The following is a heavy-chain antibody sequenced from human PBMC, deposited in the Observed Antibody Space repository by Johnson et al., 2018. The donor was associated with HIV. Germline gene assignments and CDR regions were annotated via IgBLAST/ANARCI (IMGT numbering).Heavy chain of an antibody. CDR3: ARVTKYYFDSSVDAFDI. V-gene: IGHV3-30-3*01. D-gene: IGHD3-22*01. CDR1: GFTFSSYA. CDR2: ISHDGNKK. J-gene: IGHJ3*02. Sequence: QVQLVESGGGVVQPGRSLRLSCAASGFTFSSYAMQWVRQAPGKGLEWVAVISHDGNKKYYADSVQGRFTISRDNSKNTLYLQMNSLRAEDTAVYYCARVTKYYFDSSVDAFDIWGQGTVVTVSS.